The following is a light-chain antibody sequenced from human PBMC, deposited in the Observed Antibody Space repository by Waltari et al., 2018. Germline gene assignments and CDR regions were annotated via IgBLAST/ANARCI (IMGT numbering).Light chain of an antibody. V-gene: IGKV3-15*01. CDR2: EAS. CDR3: QQYNMWPWT. CDR1: QSVRDK. J-gene: IGKJ1*01. Sequence: EMVMTQSPATLSVSPGERTTLSCRASQSVRDKLAWFHQKPGQSPRLLIYEASARATGVPARFSGSGSETEFTLTITSLQSEDFAVYFCQQYNMWPWTFGQGTKVEIK.